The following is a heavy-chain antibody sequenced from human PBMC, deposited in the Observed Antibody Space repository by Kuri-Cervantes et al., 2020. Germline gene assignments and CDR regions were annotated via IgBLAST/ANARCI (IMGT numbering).Heavy chain of an antibody. CDR3: ARRIAARIIAPIDY. CDR2: IYHSGST. CDR1: GYSISSGYY. Sequence: SETLSLTCAVSGYSISSGYYWGWIRQPPGKGLEWIGSIYHSGSTNYNPSLKSRVTISVDKSKNQFSLKLSSVTAADTAVYYCARRIAARIIAPIDYWGQGTLVTVSS. V-gene: IGHV4-38-2*01. J-gene: IGHJ4*02. D-gene: IGHD6-6*01.